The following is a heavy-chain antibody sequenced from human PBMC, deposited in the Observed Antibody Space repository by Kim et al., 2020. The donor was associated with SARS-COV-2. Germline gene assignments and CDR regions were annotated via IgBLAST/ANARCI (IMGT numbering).Heavy chain of an antibody. Sequence: DAVKGRITISRDNSKNSLYLQMNSLRTEDTALYYCAKDIGEAVYYYYMDVWGKGTTVTVSS. D-gene: IGHD3-10*01. CDR3: AKDIGEAVYYYYMDV. J-gene: IGHJ6*03. V-gene: IGHV3-43*01.